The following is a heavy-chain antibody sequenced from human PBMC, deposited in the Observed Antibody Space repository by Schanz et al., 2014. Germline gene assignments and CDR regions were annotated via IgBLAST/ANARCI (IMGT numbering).Heavy chain of an antibody. CDR2: ISGSGAST. J-gene: IGHJ6*03. Sequence: EVQLVESGGGLVKPGGSLRLSCAASGVTFSSYAMSWVRQASGKGLEWVSAISGSGASTYYADSVKGRFTISRDNSKNTLYLQMNSLRAEDTAVYYCARVSMEFERGKSYYYYMDVWGRGTTVTVSS. V-gene: IGHV3-23*04. CDR1: GVTFSSYA. D-gene: IGHD3-10*01. CDR3: ARVSMEFERGKSYYYYMDV.